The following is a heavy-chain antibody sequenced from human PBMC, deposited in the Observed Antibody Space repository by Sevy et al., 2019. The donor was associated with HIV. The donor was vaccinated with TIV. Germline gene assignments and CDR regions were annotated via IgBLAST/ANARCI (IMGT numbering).Heavy chain of an antibody. V-gene: IGHV4-34*01. CDR1: GGSLSGYY. Sequence: SETLSLTCAVYGGSLSGYYWSWIRQPPGKGLEWVGEIDHSGSTNYNPSLKSRVTISVDTSNNQFSLKLSSVTAADTAVYYYARHCSSSSCSHAFDIWCQGTMVTVSS. CDR2: IDHSGST. D-gene: IGHD2-2*01. J-gene: IGHJ3*02. CDR3: ARHCSSSSCSHAFDI.